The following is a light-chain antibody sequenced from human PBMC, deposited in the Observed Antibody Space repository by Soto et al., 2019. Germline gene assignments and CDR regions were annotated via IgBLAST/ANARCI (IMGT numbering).Light chain of an antibody. CDR1: ESVHRN. J-gene: IGKJ3*01. CDR2: YAS. CDR3: QHYSNSPPT. V-gene: IGKV3-15*01. Sequence: EVVMTQSPATLSVSPGERVTLSCRASESVHRNLVRYHQKPGQGPRLLIYYASTRATGVPDRCTGSGSGTEFTLTISSLQSEDFGVYHCQHYSNSPPTFGPGTKLEIK.